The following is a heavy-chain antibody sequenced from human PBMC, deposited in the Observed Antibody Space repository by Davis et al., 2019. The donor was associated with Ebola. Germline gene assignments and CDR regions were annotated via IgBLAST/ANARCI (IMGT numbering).Heavy chain of an antibody. Sequence: SETLSLTCTVSGGSISSYYWSWIRQPPGKGLEWIGYIYYSGSTNYNPSLKSRVTISVGTSKNQFSLKLSSVTAADTAAYYCARGYYYDSSSFDYWGQGTLVTVSS. V-gene: IGHV4-59*01. D-gene: IGHD3-22*01. CDR3: ARGYYYDSSSFDY. J-gene: IGHJ4*02. CDR1: GGSISSYY. CDR2: IYYSGST.